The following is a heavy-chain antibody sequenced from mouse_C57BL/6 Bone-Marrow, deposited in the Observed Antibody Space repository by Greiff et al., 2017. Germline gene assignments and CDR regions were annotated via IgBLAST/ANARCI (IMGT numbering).Heavy chain of an antibody. CDR3: AVDGYYVGFAY. V-gene: IGHV1-64*01. Sequence: QVQLQQPGAELVKPGASVKLSCKASGYTFTSYWMHWVKQRPGQGLEWIGMIHPNSGSTNYNEKFKSKATLTVDKSSSTAYMQLSSLTSEDSAVYYGAVDGYYVGFAYWGQGTLVTVSA. CDR2: IHPNSGST. CDR1: GYTFTSYW. D-gene: IGHD2-3*01. J-gene: IGHJ3*01.